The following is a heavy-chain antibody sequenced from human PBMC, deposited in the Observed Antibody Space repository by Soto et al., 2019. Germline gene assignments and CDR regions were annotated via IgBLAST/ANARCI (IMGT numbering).Heavy chain of an antibody. Sequence: SETLSLTCTVSGGSISSYYWSWIRQLPGKGLEWIGYIYYSGSTNYNPSLKSRVTISVDTSKNQFSLKLSSVTAADTAVYYCARVLLWFGELLSPLMDVWGKGTTVTVSS. CDR2: IYYSGST. V-gene: IGHV4-59*01. D-gene: IGHD3-10*01. CDR1: GGSISSYY. J-gene: IGHJ6*03. CDR3: ARVLLWFGELLSPLMDV.